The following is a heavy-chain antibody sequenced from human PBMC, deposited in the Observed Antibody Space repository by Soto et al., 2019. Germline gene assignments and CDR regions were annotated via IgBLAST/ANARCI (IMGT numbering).Heavy chain of an antibody. Sequence: SETLSLTCTVSGGSISSSSYYWGWIRQPPGKGLEWIGSIYYSGSTYYNPSLKSRVTISVDTSKNQFSLKLSSVTAADTAVYYCARVTGLEYVWGSYRFSDYFDYWGQGTRVTVSS. CDR1: GGSISSSSYY. J-gene: IGHJ4*02. CDR3: ARVTGLEYVWGSYRFSDYFDY. D-gene: IGHD3-16*02. CDR2: IYYSGST. V-gene: IGHV4-39*01.